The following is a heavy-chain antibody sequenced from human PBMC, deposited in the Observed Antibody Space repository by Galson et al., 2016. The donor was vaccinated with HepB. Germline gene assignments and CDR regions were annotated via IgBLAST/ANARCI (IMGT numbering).Heavy chain of an antibody. CDR2: ITSGGTT. D-gene: IGHD5-18*01. CDR1: GFSFSSYA. V-gene: IGHV3-23*01. CDR3: AKRPYSYGWHYGMDV. J-gene: IGHJ6*02. Sequence: SLRLSCAASGFSFSSYAMSWVRQAPGKGLEWVSGITSGGTTYYADSVKGRFPISSDNSKNILYLQMKSLRDEDTAVYYCAKRPYSYGWHYGMDVWGQGTTVTVSS.